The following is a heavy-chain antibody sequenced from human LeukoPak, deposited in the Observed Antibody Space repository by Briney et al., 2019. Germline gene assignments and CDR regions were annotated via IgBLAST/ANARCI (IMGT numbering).Heavy chain of an antibody. J-gene: IGHJ4*02. Sequence: NPSETLSLTCTVSGGSISSYYWSWIRQPPGKGLEWIGYIYYSGSTNYNPSLKSRVTISVDTSKNQFSLKLSSVTAADTAVYYCAREYCSGGSCYSRNWGQGTLVTVSS. D-gene: IGHD2-15*01. V-gene: IGHV4-59*01. CDR1: GGSISSYY. CDR3: AREYCSGGSCYSRN. CDR2: IYYSGST.